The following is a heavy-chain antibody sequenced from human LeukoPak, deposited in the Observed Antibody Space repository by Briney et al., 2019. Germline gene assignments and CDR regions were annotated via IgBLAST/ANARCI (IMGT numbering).Heavy chain of an antibody. V-gene: IGHV4-39*01. CDR2: IYYTGST. Sequence: PSETLSLTCTVSGGSVSSTEFYWGWIRQPPGKGLLGVGNIYYTGSTYYNLSLNSRVAMSVDTSQNQFSLKMASVTAADTAVYYCARLSKGRYFDYIFDNWGQGTLVTVSS. J-gene: IGHJ4*02. D-gene: IGHD3-9*01. CDR1: GGSVSSTEFY. CDR3: ARLSKGRYFDYIFDN.